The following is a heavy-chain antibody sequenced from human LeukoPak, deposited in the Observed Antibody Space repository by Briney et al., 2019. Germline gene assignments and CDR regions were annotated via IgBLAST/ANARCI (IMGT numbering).Heavy chain of an antibody. D-gene: IGHD2-21*02. Sequence: PSKTLSLTCTVSGDSISDYYWNWIRQPPGKGLEWIGYIYYSGSTNYSPSLKSRVTISVDTSKNQFSLKLSSVTAADTAIYYCARRRKVPAPRAGDAFDIWGQGTMVTVSS. CDR2: IYYSGST. V-gene: IGHV4-59*08. CDR3: ARRRKVPAPRAGDAFDI. CDR1: GDSISDYY. J-gene: IGHJ3*02.